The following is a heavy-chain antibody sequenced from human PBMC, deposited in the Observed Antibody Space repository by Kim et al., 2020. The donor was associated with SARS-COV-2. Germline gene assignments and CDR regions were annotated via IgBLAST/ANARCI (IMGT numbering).Heavy chain of an antibody. Sequence: SETLSLTCTVSGGSISSSSYYWGWIRQPPGKGLEWIGSIYYSGSTYYNPSLKSRVTISVDTSKNQFSLKLSSVTAADTAVYYCARGITMIVVENWDYFDYWGQGTLVTVSS. J-gene: IGHJ4*02. CDR1: GGSISSSSYY. D-gene: IGHD3-22*01. V-gene: IGHV4-39*01. CDR3: ARGITMIVVENWDYFDY. CDR2: IYYSGST.